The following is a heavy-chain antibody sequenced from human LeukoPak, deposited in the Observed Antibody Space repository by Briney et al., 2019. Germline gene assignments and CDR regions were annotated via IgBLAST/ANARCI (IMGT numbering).Heavy chain of an antibody. D-gene: IGHD3-3*02. CDR1: GGSISGSGYY. CDR3: ARRISGDYAPRDAFDI. V-gene: IGHV4-39*07. J-gene: IGHJ3*02. Sequence: KPSETPSLTCSVSGGSISGSGYYWGWIRQPPGKGLEWIGSIYYSGSTYYNPSLKSRVTISVDTSKNQFSLKLSSVTAADTAVYYCARRISGDYAPRDAFDIWGQGTMVTVSS. CDR2: IYYSGST.